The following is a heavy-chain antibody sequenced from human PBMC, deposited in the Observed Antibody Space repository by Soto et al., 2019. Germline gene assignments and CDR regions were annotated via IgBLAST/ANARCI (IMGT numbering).Heavy chain of an antibody. CDR3: ARVYDYVWGSYRNYYYYGMDV. J-gene: IGHJ6*02. CDR1: GGTFSSYA. D-gene: IGHD3-16*01. Sequence: QVQLVQSGAEVKKPGSSVKVSCKASGGTFSSYAISWVRQAPGQALEWMGGIIPIFGTANYAQKFQGRVTITADESTSTAYMELCSLRSEDTAVYYCARVYDYVWGSYRNYYYYGMDVWGQGTTVTVSS. CDR2: IIPIFGTA. V-gene: IGHV1-69*01.